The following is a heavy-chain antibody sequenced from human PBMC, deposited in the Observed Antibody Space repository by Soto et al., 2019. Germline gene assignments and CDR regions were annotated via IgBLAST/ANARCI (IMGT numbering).Heavy chain of an antibody. J-gene: IGHJ4*02. V-gene: IGHV3-23*01. CDR1: GFTFSTYT. CDR3: AKARCITTDCYVPDY. D-gene: IGHD3-10*01. CDR2: ISGSGGRP. Sequence: EVQLLESGGGLVQPGGSLRLSCVASGFTFSTYTMSWVRQAPGKGLEWVSVISGSGGRPSYADSVQGRFSISRDNPKNTLYLQMNGLRGEDTARYYCAKARCITTDCYVPDYWGQGTLVTASS.